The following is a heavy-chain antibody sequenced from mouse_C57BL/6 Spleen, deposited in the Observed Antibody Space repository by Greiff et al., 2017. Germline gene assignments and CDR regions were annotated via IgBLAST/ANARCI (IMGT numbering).Heavy chain of an antibody. Sequence: VQLQQSGPGLVQPSQSLSITCTVSGFSLTSYGVHWVRQSPGKGLEWLGVIWSGGSTDDNAAFISRLSISMDNSKRQVFFKMNSLQADDTAIYYCAREATVVAYYAMDYWGQGTSVTVSS. CDR1: GFSLTSYG. V-gene: IGHV2-2*01. J-gene: IGHJ4*01. D-gene: IGHD1-1*01. CDR3: AREATVVAYYAMDY. CDR2: IWSGGST.